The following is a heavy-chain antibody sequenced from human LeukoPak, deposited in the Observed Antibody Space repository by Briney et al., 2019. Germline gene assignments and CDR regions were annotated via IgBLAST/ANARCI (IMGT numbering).Heavy chain of an antibody. CDR3: AREVVTMVRGAFDP. D-gene: IGHD3-10*01. J-gene: IGHJ5*02. CDR1: GFTFSSYS. CDR2: ISSSSSYI. V-gene: IGHV3-21*01. Sequence: PGGSLRLSCAASGFTFSSYSMNWVRQAPGKGLEWVSPISSSSSYIYYADSVKGRFTISRDNAKNSLYLQMNSLRAEDTAVYYCAREVVTMVRGAFDPWGQGTLVTVSS.